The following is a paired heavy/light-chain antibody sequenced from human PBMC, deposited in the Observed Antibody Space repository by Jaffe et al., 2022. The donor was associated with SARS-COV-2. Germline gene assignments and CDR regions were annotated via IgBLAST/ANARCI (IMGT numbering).Light chain of an antibody. V-gene: IGLV8-61*01. Sequence: QTVVTQEPPFSVSPGGTVTLTCGLSSGSVSTSYYPSWYQQTPGQAPRMLIYSTNTRSSGVPDRFSGSILGNKAALTITGAQPDDESDYYCVLYMGSGISVFGGGTKLTVL. J-gene: IGLJ3*02. CDR1: SGSVSTSYY. CDR3: VLYMGSGISV. CDR2: STN.
Heavy chain of an antibody. V-gene: IGHV5-51*01. CDR3: ARGHWDLIFPYYFDY. D-gene: IGHD1-26*01. Sequence: EVQLVQSGAEVKKPGESLKISCKGSGYSFTNYWIAWVRQMPGKGLEWMGIIYPRDSDTRYSPSFQGQVTISADKSISTAYLQWSSLKASDTAMYYCARGHWDLIFPYYFDYWGQGTLVTVSS. CDR2: IYPRDSDT. J-gene: IGHJ4*02. CDR1: GYSFTNYW.